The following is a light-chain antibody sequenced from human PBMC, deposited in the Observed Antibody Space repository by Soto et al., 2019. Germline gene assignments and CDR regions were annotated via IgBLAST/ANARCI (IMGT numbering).Light chain of an antibody. CDR1: SSNIGAGYD. V-gene: IGLV1-40*01. Sequence: QPVLTQPTSVSGAPGQRVTISCTGSSSNIGAGYDLHWYQQLPGTAPKLLIYGNSNRPSGVPDRVSGSKPGTSASLAITGLQAEAEADYSCQSYDSSFDVVFGGGIKLTVL. CDR3: QSYDSSFDVV. CDR2: GNS. J-gene: IGLJ2*01.